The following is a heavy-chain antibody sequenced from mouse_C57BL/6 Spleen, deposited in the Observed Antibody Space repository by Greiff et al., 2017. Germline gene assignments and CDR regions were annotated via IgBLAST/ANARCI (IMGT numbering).Heavy chain of an antibody. CDR3: AREGYVYYFDD. CDR2: INYDGSST. CDR1: GFTFSDYY. D-gene: IGHD2-14*01. V-gene: IGHV5-16*01. Sequence: EVHLVESEGGLVQPGSSMKLSCTASGFTFSDYYMAWVRQVPEKGLEWVANINYDGSSTYYLDSLKSRFILSRDNAKNILYLQMSSLKSEDTATYYCAREGYVYYFDDWGQGTTLTVSS. J-gene: IGHJ2*01.